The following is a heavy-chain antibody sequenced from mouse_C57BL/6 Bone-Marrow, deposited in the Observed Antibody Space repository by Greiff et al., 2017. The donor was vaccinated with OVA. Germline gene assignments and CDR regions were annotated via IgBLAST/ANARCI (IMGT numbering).Heavy chain of an antibody. V-gene: IGHV12-3*01. CDR2: ITHSGET. CDR1: GFPITSGYY. CDR3: ARKEPYGYFFAY. D-gene: IGHD2-2*01. Sequence: QVQLQQSGPGLVKPSQSLFLTCSITGFPITSGYYWIWIRQSPGKPLEWMGYITHSGETFYNPSLQSPISITRETSKNQFFLQLNSVTTEDTAMYYCARKEPYGYFFAYWGQGTLVTVSA. J-gene: IGHJ3*01.